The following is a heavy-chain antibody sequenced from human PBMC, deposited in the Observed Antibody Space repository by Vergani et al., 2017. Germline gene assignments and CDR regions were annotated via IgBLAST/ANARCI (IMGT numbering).Heavy chain of an antibody. V-gene: IGHV4-30-4*08. J-gene: IGHJ4*02. CDR2: MSSTGTSS. Sequence: QEKLQESGPRLLKPSQTLSLTCSVSGFSITSADTWWTWIRRSPGKGLEWIGCMSSTGTSSSYNPSLGDRPAISLDTSRNQFSLNLTSVTAADTAVYFCAGGSCLGGSCYKPLFDYWGQGILVTVSA. D-gene: IGHD2-15*01. CDR1: GFSITSADTW. CDR3: AGGSCLGGSCYKPLFDY.